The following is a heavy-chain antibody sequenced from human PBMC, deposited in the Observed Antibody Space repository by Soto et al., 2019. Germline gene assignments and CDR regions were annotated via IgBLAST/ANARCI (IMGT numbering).Heavy chain of an antibody. D-gene: IGHD2-15*01. J-gene: IGHJ5*02. Sequence: QVQLVQSGAEMKKPGASVKVSCKASGYTFTSYDINWVRQATGQGLEWMGWMNPNSGNTGYAQKFQGRVSMTRSTSISTAYMELSSLRFEDTAVYYCARTQVDCSGGTCYSDNWFDPWGQGTLVTVSS. V-gene: IGHV1-8*01. CDR3: ARTQVDCSGGTCYSDNWFDP. CDR1: GYTFTSYD. CDR2: MNPNSGNT.